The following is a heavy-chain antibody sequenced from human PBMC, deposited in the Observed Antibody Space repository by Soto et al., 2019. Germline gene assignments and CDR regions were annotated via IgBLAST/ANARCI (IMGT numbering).Heavy chain of an antibody. CDR2: IYYSGNT. Sequence: SETLSLTCTVSGGSISSYYWSWIRQPPGKGLEWIGYIYYSGNTNYNPSLKSRVTISVDTSKNQFSLKLSSVTAADTAVYYCARGYLGDPYRFEYWGQGTLVTVSS. CDR1: GGSISSYY. V-gene: IGHV4-59*01. J-gene: IGHJ4*02. D-gene: IGHD3-10*01. CDR3: ARGYLGDPYRFEY.